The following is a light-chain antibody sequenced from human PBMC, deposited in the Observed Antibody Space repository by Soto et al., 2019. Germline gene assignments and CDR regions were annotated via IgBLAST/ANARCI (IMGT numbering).Light chain of an antibody. CDR2: AAS. Sequence: DIQLTQSQSFLSASVGDRVTITCRASQGISSYVAWYQQKPCKAPKLLIYAASTLQSAVPSRFSGSGSGTEFTLTVSSPQPEDSATYYSQQRNSYPLTFGGGTKVEIE. V-gene: IGKV1-9*01. J-gene: IGKJ4*01. CDR3: QQRNSYPLT. CDR1: QGISSY.